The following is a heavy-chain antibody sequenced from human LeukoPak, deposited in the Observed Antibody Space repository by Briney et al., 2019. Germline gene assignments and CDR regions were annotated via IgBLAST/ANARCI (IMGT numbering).Heavy chain of an antibody. Sequence: PGGSLRLSCAASGFTFSSYWMSWVRQAPGKGLEWVANIKQDGSEKYYVDSVKGRFTISRGNAKNSLYLQMNSLRAEDTAVYYCARDTRSLTIFGVVGDAFDIWGQGTMVTVSS. J-gene: IGHJ3*02. CDR1: GFTFSSYW. V-gene: IGHV3-7*01. CDR2: IKQDGSEK. D-gene: IGHD3-3*01. CDR3: ARDTRSLTIFGVVGDAFDI.